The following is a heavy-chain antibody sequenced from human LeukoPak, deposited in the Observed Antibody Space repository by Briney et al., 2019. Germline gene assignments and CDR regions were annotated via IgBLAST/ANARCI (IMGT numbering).Heavy chain of an antibody. D-gene: IGHD3-10*02. J-gene: IGHJ4*02. CDR1: GYTFTSYG. CDR3: ARPPRVFRELIPNYFDY. Sequence: ASVKVSCKASGYTFTSYGIGWVRQAPGQGLEWMGWISAYNGNTNYAQKLQGRVTMTTDTSTSTAYMELRSLRSDDTAVYYCARPPRVFRELIPNYFDYWGQGTLVTVSS. CDR2: ISAYNGNT. V-gene: IGHV1-18*01.